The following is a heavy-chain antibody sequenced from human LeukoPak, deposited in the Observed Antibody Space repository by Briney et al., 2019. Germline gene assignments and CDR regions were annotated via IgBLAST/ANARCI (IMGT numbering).Heavy chain of an antibody. CDR1: GESFSGNF. CDR3: AREYYYDSSGYFDY. V-gene: IGHV4-34*01. CDR2: IDNNGIT. D-gene: IGHD3-22*01. Sequence: PSETLSLTCAVSGESFSGNFWTWIRQSPGKGLEWIGEIDNNGITNYNPSLKSRVTMSVDTTRKRFSLRLTSESAADTGVYYCAREYYYDSSGYFDYWGQGTLVTVSS. J-gene: IGHJ4*02.